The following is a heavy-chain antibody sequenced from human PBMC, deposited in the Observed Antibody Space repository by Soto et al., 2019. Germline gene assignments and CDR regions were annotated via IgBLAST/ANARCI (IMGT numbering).Heavy chain of an antibody. CDR2: INSDGSST. CDR3: ARVLLWSNGPFDY. CDR1: GFTFSSYW. D-gene: IGHD3-10*01. Sequence: PGGSLRLSCAASGFTFSSYWMHWVRQAPGKGLVWVSRINSDGSSTSYADSVKGRFTISRDNAKNALYLQMNSLRAEDTAVYYCARVLLWSNGPFDYWGQGTLVTVS. V-gene: IGHV3-74*01. J-gene: IGHJ4*02.